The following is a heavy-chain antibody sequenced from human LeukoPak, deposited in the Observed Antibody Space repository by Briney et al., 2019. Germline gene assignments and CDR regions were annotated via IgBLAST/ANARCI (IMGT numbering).Heavy chain of an antibody. D-gene: IGHD7-27*01. CDR3: ARANELGHWYFDL. Sequence: GRSLTLSCAASGFTFSSYPMHWVRQAPGKGLEWVAVISYDVGNKYHADSVKGRFTISRDNSKNTLYLQMNSLRAEDTAVYYCARANELGHWYFDLWGRGTLVTVSS. CDR1: GFTFSSYP. CDR2: ISYDVGNK. J-gene: IGHJ2*01. V-gene: IGHV3-30*04.